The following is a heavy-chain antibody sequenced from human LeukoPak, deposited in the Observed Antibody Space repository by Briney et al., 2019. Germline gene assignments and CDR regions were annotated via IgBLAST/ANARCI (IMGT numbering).Heavy chain of an antibody. V-gene: IGHV3-23*01. Sequence: GSLRLSCAASGFTFGNYPMSWVRQAPGKGLEWVSVVSANGISTLYADSVKGRFTISRDNPMNTLYLQMSSLRAEDTAVYYCAKDRGYTTGRDFDYWGQGALVTVSS. J-gene: IGHJ4*02. D-gene: IGHD3-10*01. CDR3: AKDRGYTTGRDFDY. CDR2: VSANGIST. CDR1: GFTFGNYP.